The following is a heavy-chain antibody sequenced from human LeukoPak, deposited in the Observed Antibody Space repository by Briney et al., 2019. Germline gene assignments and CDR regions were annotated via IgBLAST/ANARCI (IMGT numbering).Heavy chain of an antibody. CDR1: GYTFSSHA. J-gene: IGHJ3*02. CDR2: INTNTGIP. CDR3: ARDLVSAGFDI. V-gene: IGHV7-4-1*02. D-gene: IGHD6-6*01. Sequence: SVKVSCKAFGYTFSSHAMNWVRQAPGQGLELMGWINTNTGIPTYAQGFAGRFVFSLDTSVTTAYLQITSLKAEDTAVYHCARDLVSAGFDIWGQGTMVTVSS.